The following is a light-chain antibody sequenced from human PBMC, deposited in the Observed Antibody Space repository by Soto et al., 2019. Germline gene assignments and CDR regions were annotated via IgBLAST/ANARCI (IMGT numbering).Light chain of an antibody. CDR2: GAS. Sequence: EIVMTQSQATLSVSPGARATLSCRASQNISSNLAWYQHKPGQAPRVLIDGASTRATGIPARFSGSGSGTELTLTISSLQSKDFAVYYCQQENNWLCTFGQGTKVEIK. V-gene: IGKV3-15*01. CDR3: QQENNWLCT. J-gene: IGKJ1*01. CDR1: QNISSN.